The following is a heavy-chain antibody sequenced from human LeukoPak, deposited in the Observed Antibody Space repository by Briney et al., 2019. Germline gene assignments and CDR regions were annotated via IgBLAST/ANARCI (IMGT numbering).Heavy chain of an antibody. J-gene: IGHJ4*02. CDR3: ARAQKGGYRSFDY. CDR2: IIPIFGTA. CDR1: GGTFSSYA. Sequence: SVKVSCKASGGTFSSYAISWVRQAPGQGLEWMGGIIPIFGTANYAQKFQGRVTITADESTSTAYMELSSLRSEDTAVYYCARAQKGGYRSFDYWGQGTLVTVSS. V-gene: IGHV1-69*01. D-gene: IGHD5-18*01.